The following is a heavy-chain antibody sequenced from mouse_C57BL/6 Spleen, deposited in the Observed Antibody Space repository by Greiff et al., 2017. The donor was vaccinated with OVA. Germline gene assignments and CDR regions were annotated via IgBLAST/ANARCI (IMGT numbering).Heavy chain of an antibody. CDR1: GFTFSSYT. Sequence: EVKVVESGGGLVKPGGSLKLSCAASGFTFSSYTMSWVRQTPEKRLEWVATISGGGGNTYYPDSVKGRFTISRDNAKNTLYLQMSSLRSEDTALYYCARHEDLYYFDYWGQGTTLTVSS. CDR3: ARHEDLYYFDY. V-gene: IGHV5-9*01. J-gene: IGHJ2*01. CDR2: ISGGGGNT.